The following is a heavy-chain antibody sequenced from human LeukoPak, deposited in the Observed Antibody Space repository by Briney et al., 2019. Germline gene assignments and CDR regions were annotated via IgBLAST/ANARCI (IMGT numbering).Heavy chain of an antibody. CDR1: GGSIRDGGYY. V-gene: IGHV4-31*03. D-gene: IGHD4-4*01. J-gene: IGHJ4*02. CDR2: IYYSGST. CDR3: ASARGDGYSNYGRYLDY. Sequence: SETLSLTCTVSGGSIRDGGYYWSWIRQHPGKGLEWIGYIYYSGSTYYNPSLKSRVTISVDTSKNQFSLKLSSVTAADTAVYYCASARGDGYSNYGRYLDYWGQGTLVTVSS.